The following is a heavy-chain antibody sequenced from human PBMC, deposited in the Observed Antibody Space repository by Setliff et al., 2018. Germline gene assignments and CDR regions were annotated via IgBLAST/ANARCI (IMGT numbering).Heavy chain of an antibody. V-gene: IGHV3-21*01. Sequence: PGGSLRLSCAASGFTFSAHYMDWLRQAPGKGLEWVSSISSSSSYIYYADSVKGRFTISRDNAKNSLYLQMNSLRAEDTAVYYCARDSHTYYDILTGYLDFDYWGQGTLVTVSS. CDR2: ISSSSSYI. D-gene: IGHD3-9*01. CDR1: GFTFSAHY. CDR3: ARDSHTYYDILTGYLDFDY. J-gene: IGHJ4*02.